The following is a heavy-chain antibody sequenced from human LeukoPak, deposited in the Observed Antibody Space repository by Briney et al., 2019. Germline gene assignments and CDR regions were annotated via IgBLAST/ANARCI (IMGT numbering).Heavy chain of an antibody. D-gene: IGHD3-22*01. CDR3: ARDRDSSGKTHAFDI. CDR2: IYHSGST. Sequence: SQTLSLTCTVSGGPISSGGYYWSWIRQPPGKGLEWIGYIYHSGSTYYNPSLKSRVTISVDRSKNQFSLKLSSVTAADTAVYYCARDRDSSGKTHAFDIWGQGTMVTVSS. V-gene: IGHV4-30-2*01. J-gene: IGHJ3*02. CDR1: GGPISSGGYY.